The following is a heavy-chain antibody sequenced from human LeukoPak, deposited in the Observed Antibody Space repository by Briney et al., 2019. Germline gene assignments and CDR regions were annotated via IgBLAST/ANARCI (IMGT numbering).Heavy chain of an antibody. D-gene: IGHD2-21*02. CDR2: ISSSGSTI. CDR1: GFTFSSYE. CDR3: ARGNGLYCGGDCYSYYYHYMDV. Sequence: GGSLRLSCAASGFTFSSYEMNWVRQAPGKGLEWVSYISSSGSTIYYADSVKGRFTISRDNAKNSLYLQMDSLRAEDTAVYYCARGNGLYCGGDCYSYYYHYMDVWGKGTTVTVSS. V-gene: IGHV3-48*03. J-gene: IGHJ6*03.